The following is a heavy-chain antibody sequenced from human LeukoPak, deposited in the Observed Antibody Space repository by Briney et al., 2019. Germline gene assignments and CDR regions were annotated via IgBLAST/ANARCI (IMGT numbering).Heavy chain of an antibody. J-gene: IGHJ4*02. CDR3: ASTYYDFWSGYFSWNYFDY. CDR2: ISGSGGST. D-gene: IGHD3-3*01. V-gene: IGHV3-23*01. Sequence: PGRSLRLSCAASGFTFSSYAMSWVRQAPGKGLEWVSAISGSGGSTYYADSVKGRFTISRDNSKNTLYLQMNSLRAEDTAVYYCASTYYDFWSGYFSWNYFDYWGQGTLVTVSS. CDR1: GFTFSSYA.